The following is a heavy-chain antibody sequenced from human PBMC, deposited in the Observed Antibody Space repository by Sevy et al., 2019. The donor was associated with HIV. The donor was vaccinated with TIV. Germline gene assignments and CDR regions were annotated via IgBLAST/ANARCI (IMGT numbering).Heavy chain of an antibody. D-gene: IGHD5-12*01. CDR2: IYAGGNT. CDR3: ARETVSGYNL. J-gene: IGHJ4*02. Sequence: GESLKISCAVSGFPVRSNYISWVHQAPGKGLEWVSTIYAGGNTYYADSVKGRFSISRDNSKNIVYLQINSLRGEDTAVYYCARETVSGYNLWGQGTLVTVSS. V-gene: IGHV3-53*01. CDR1: GFPVRSNY.